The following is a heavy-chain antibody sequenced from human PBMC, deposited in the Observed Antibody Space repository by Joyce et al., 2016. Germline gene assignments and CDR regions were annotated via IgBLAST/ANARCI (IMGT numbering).Heavy chain of an antibody. CDR2: IYPGDTET. V-gene: IGHV5-51*01. D-gene: IGHD3-9*01. CDR1: GYNFTTYW. CDR3: ARGVEDYDILTGFYFYYDS. J-gene: IGHJ4*02. Sequence: EVQLVQSGAEVKKPGESLKISCEVSGYNFTTYWIGGVRQMTGKGLEWVGIIYPGDTETRYNPSFQGQVTISADKSVRAAYVQWSSLKASDTAMYYCARGVEDYDILTGFYFYYDSWGQGTLVTVSS.